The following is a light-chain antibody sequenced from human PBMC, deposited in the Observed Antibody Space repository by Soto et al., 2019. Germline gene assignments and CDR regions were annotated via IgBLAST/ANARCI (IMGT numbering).Light chain of an antibody. CDR2: EVN. V-gene: IGLV2-8*01. J-gene: IGLJ1*01. CDR1: SSDVGGYNY. CDR3: CSYAGSSNV. Sequence: QSVLTQPPSASGSPGQSVAISCTGTSSDVGGYNYVSWYQQHPGKAPKLMIYEVNKRPSGVPDRFSGSKSGNTASLTVSGLQAEDGANYYCCSYAGSSNVFGTGTKLTVL.